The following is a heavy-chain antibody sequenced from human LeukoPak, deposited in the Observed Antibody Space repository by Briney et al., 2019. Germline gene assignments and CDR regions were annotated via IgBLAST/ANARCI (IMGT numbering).Heavy chain of an antibody. V-gene: IGHV3-53*01. J-gene: IGHJ2*01. CDR1: GFTVSSNY. CDR3: ARATGSSWAARYFDL. CDR2: IYSGGAT. D-gene: IGHD6-13*01. Sequence: GGSLRLSCAASGFTVSSNYMSWVRQAPGKGLEWVSVIYSGGATYYADSVKGRFIISRDNSKNTLYLQMNSLRAEDTAVYYCARATGSSWAARYFDLWGRGTLVTFSS.